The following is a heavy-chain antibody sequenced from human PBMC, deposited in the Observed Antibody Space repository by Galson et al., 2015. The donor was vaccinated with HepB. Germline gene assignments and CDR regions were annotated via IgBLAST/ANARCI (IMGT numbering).Heavy chain of an antibody. J-gene: IGHJ4*02. CDR2: ISAYNGNT. CDR3: ARAHFFLYSGSYYSDY. Sequence: SVKVSCKASGYTFTSYGISWVRQAPGQGLEWMGWISAYNGNTNYAQKLQGRFTMTTDTSTSTAYMDLRSLRSDDTAVYYCARAHFFLYSGSYYSDYWGQGTLVTVSS. D-gene: IGHD1-26*01. CDR1: GYTFTSYG. V-gene: IGHV1-18*01.